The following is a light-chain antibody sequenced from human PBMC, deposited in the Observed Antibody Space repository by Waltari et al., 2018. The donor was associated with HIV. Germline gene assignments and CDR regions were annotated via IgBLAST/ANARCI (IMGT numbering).Light chain of an antibody. Sequence: NFMLTQPHSVSESPGKTVTISCTRTSGSMARNYVQWYQQRPGSSPTTVIYEDNQRPSGVPDRFSGSIDSSSNSASLTISGLKTEDEADYYCQSYDSSNQGVFGGGTKLTVL. CDR2: EDN. J-gene: IGLJ3*02. V-gene: IGLV6-57*01. CDR1: SGSMARNY. CDR3: QSYDSSNQGV.